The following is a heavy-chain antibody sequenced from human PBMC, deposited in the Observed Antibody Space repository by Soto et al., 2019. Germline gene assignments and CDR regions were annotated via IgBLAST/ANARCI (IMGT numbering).Heavy chain of an antibody. D-gene: IGHD2-2*01. CDR3: ARVGYCSSTPCWPIGYFEY. J-gene: IGHJ4*02. CDR1: GDSISSFY. Sequence: QVQLQESGPGLVKPSETLSLTCTVSGDSISSFYWTWIRQPPGKGLEWVGYIFSSGSTNYNPSLKSRVTISVEPSENQFSRKLTSVTAADTAVYYCARVGYCSSTPCWPIGYFEYWGQGTLVTVSS. V-gene: IGHV4-59*01. CDR2: IFSSGST.